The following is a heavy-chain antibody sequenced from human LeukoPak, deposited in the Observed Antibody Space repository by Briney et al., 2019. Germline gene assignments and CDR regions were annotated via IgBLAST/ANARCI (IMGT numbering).Heavy chain of an antibody. J-gene: IGHJ4*02. D-gene: IGHD3-10*01. V-gene: IGHV3-15*01. CDR2: IKSKTDGGKT. CDR3: STVSPYYGSGTTSPDS. CDR1: GFPFSNAW. Sequence: PGGSLRLSCAASGFPFSNAWMSWVRQAPGKGREWVGRIKSKTDGGKTDYAAPVQGRFSISRDDSENPLYLQMNGLNTEDTAVYYCSTVSPYYGSGTTSPDSWGQGTLVVVSS.